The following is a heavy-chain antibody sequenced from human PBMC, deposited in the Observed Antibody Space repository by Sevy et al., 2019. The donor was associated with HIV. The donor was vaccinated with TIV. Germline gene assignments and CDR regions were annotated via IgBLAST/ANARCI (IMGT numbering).Heavy chain of an antibody. J-gene: IGHJ4*02. CDR3: ARVGSKREVTSIPFDY. CDR2: ISYDGSNK. CDR1: GFTFSNYT. D-gene: IGHD2-21*02. Sequence: GGSLRLSCAASGFTFSNYTMHWVRQAPGKGLEWVAVISYDGSNKYYADSVKGRFTISRDNSKNTLYLQMNSLRAEDTAMYSCARVGSKREVTSIPFDYWGQGTLVTVSS. V-gene: IGHV3-30-3*01.